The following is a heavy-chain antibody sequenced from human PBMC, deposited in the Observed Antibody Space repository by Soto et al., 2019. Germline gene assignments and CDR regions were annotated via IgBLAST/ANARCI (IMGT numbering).Heavy chain of an antibody. J-gene: IGHJ6*02. CDR3: ARGDSTDCSNGVCSFFYNHDMDV. Sequence: ASVKVSCKASGYSFTVYHILWVRQAPGQGLEWLGRINPKSGGTSTAQKFQGWVTMTTDTSISTASMELTRLTSDDTAIYYCARGDSTDCSNGVCSFFYNHDMDVWGQGTTVTVS. V-gene: IGHV1-2*04. CDR2: INPKSGGT. CDR1: GYSFTVYH. D-gene: IGHD2-8*01.